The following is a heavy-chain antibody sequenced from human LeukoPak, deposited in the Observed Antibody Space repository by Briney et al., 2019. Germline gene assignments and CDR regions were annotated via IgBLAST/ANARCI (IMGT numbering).Heavy chain of an antibody. CDR1: GFTFNSYA. Sequence: GGSLRLSCAASGFTFNSYAMSWVRQAPGKGLEWVSLISGSGGAPYYADSVKGRFTISRDNAKNSLHLQMNSLRAEDTAVYYCARNGYDFRNYYYYYMDVWGKGTTVTVSS. D-gene: IGHD3-3*01. V-gene: IGHV3-23*01. CDR2: ISGSGGAP. CDR3: ARNGYDFRNYYYYYMDV. J-gene: IGHJ6*03.